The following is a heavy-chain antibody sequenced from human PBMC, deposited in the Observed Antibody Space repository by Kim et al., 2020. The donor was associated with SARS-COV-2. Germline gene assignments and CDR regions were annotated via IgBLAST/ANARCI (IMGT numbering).Heavy chain of an antibody. CDR2: IYHSGST. V-gene: IGHV4-4*02. D-gene: IGHD2-21*01. CDR1: GGSISSSNW. Sequence: SETLSLTCAVSGGSISSSNWWSWVRQPPGKGLEWIGEIYHSGSTNYNPSLKSRVTISVDKSKNQFSLKLSSVTAADTAVYYCARYSPYYYYYGMDVWGQGTTVTVSS. CDR3: ARYSPYYYYYGMDV. J-gene: IGHJ6*02.